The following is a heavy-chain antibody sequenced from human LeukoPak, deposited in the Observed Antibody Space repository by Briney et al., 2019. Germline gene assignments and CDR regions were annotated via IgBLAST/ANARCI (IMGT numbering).Heavy chain of an antibody. CDR3: ARHTCSGGSCNYNWFDP. Sequence: PSETLSLTCTVSGGSISSYYWSWIRQPPGKGLEWIGYIYYSGSTNYNPSLKSRVTISVDTSKNQFSLKLSSVTAADTAVYYCARHTCSGGSCNYNWFDPWGQGTLVTVSS. CDR1: GGSISSYY. D-gene: IGHD2-15*01. V-gene: IGHV4-59*08. CDR2: IYYSGST. J-gene: IGHJ5*02.